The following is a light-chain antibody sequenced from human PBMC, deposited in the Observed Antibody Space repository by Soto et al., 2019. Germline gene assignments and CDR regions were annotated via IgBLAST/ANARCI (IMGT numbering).Light chain of an antibody. Sequence: DIQLTQSPSFLSASVCDRVTITCRASQGISTFLAWYQQHPGTAPKRLIYDASNLQSGVPSRFSGSSSGTEFTLTITSRQPDDFATYFCQQYQAYPWTFGQGTKVDI. CDR2: DAS. J-gene: IGKJ1*01. CDR3: QQYQAYPWT. V-gene: IGKV1-9*01. CDR1: QGISTF.